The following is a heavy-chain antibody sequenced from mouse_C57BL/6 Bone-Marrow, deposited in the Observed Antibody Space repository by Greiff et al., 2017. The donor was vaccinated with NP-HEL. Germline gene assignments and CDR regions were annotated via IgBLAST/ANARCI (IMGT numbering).Heavy chain of an antibody. CDR1: GFTFTDYY. V-gene: IGHV7-3*01. CDR3: ARSIYYDYADDPFYAMDY. CDR2: IRNKANGYTT. J-gene: IGHJ4*01. D-gene: IGHD2-4*01. Sequence: EVQRVESGGGLVQPGGSLSLSSAASGFTFTDYYMSWVRQPPGKALEWLVFIRNKANGYTTEYSASVKGRFTISRDNSQSILYLQMNALRAEDSATYYCARSIYYDYADDPFYAMDYWGQGTSVTVSS.